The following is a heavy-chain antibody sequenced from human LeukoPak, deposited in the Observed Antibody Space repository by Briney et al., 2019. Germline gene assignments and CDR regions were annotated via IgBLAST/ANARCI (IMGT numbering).Heavy chain of an antibody. CDR1: GFTFSSYG. D-gene: IGHD4-17*01. CDR3: TRTPRTYDFDC. J-gene: IGHJ4*02. Sequence: PGGSLRLSCAASGFTFSSYGMHWVRQAPGKGLEWVSRINNDGSSTSYADSVKGRFTISRDNAKNTLYLQLNSLRAEDTAVYYCTRTPRTYDFDCWGQGTLVTVSS. V-gene: IGHV3-74*01. CDR2: INNDGSST.